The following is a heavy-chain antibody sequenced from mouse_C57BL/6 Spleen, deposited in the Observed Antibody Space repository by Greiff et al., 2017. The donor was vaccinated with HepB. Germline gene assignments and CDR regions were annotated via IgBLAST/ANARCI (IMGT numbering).Heavy chain of an antibody. CDR3: ARRDYGPYYYAMDY. Sequence: VQLQQSDAELVKPGASVKISCKVSGYTFTDHTIHWMKQRPEQGLEWIGYIYPRDGSTKYNEKFKGKATLTADKSSSTAYMQLNSLTSEDSAVYCWARRDYGPYYYAMDYWGQGTSVTVSS. CDR2: IYPRDGST. J-gene: IGHJ4*01. V-gene: IGHV1-78*01. CDR1: GYTFTDHT. D-gene: IGHD2-4*01.